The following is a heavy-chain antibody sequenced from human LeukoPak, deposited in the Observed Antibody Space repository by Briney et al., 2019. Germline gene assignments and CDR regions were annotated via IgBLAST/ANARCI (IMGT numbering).Heavy chain of an antibody. Sequence: PSETLSLTCAVYGGSFSGYYWSWIRQPPGKGLEWIGEINHSGSTNYNPSLKSRVTISVDTSKNQFSLKLSSVTAADTAVYYCARSTVRAVLLWFGESSFDYWGQGTLVTVSS. CDR3: ARSTVRAVLLWFGESSFDY. J-gene: IGHJ4*02. CDR1: GGSFSGYY. CDR2: INHSGST. D-gene: IGHD3-10*01. V-gene: IGHV4-34*01.